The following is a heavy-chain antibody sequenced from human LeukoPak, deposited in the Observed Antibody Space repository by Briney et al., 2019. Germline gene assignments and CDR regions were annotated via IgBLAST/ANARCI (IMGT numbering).Heavy chain of an antibody. CDR1: GGSISSYY. Sequence: SETLSLTCTVSGGSISSYYWSWIRQPAGKGLEWIGRIYTSGSTNYNPSLKSRVTMSVDTSKNQFSLKLSSVTAADTAVYYCASVPRGYSYGFFFCWGQGTLVTVSS. V-gene: IGHV4-4*07. D-gene: IGHD5-18*01. J-gene: IGHJ4*02. CDR2: IYTSGST. CDR3: ASVPRGYSYGFFFC.